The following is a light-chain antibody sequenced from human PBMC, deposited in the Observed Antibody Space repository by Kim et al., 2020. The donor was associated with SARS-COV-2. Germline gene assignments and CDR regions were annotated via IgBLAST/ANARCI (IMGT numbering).Light chain of an antibody. CDR1: SSNVGAGYD. V-gene: IGLV1-40*01. CDR3: QSYDNSLGGYV. Sequence: QSVLTQPPSVSGAPGQRVTISCTGSSSNVGAGYDVQWYQHLPGTAPKVLIYGSSNRPSEVPDRFSGSKSGTSASLAITGLQAEDEADYYCQSYDNSLGGYVFGGGTKVTVL. CDR2: GSS. J-gene: IGLJ3*02.